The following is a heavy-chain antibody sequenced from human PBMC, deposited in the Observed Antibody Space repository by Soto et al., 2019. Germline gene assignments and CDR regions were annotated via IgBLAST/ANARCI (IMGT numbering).Heavy chain of an antibody. V-gene: IGHV1-18*04. CDR2: ISAYNGNT. J-gene: IGHJ4*02. CDR3: ARDKDYYDSSGYYDY. Sequence: GASVKVFCKASGYTFTSYGISWVRQAPGQGLEWMGWISAYNGNTNYAQKLQGRVTMTTDTSTSTAYMELRSLRSDDTAVYYCARDKDYYDSSGYYDYWGQGTLVTVSS. D-gene: IGHD3-22*01. CDR1: GYTFTSYG.